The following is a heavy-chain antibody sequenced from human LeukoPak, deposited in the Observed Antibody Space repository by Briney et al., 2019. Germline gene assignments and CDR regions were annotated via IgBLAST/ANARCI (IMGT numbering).Heavy chain of an antibody. CDR1: GGSFSGYY. J-gene: IGHJ5*02. CDR3: ARVEGRYYYDSSGYYWFDP. Sequence: SETLSLTCAVYGGSFSGYYWSWIRQPPGKGLEWIGEINHSGSTNYNASLKSRVTISVDTSKNQFSLKLSSVTAADTAVYYCARVEGRYYYDSSGYYWFDPWGQGTLVTVSS. V-gene: IGHV4-34*01. CDR2: INHSGST. D-gene: IGHD3-22*01.